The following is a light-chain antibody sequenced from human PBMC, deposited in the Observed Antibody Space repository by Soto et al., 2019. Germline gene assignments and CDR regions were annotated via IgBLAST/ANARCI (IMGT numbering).Light chain of an antibody. CDR3: QSYDSSLSVV. Sequence: QSVLTQPPSVSGAPGQRVTISCTGSSSNIGAGYDVHWYQQLPGTAPKILIYGNINRPSGVPDRFSGSKSGTSASLAITGLQAEDEADYYCQSYDSSLSVVFGGGTKVTV. J-gene: IGLJ2*01. CDR1: SSNIGAGYD. CDR2: GNI. V-gene: IGLV1-40*01.